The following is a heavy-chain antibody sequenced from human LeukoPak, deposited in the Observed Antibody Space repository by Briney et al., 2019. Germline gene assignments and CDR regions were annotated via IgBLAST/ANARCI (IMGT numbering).Heavy chain of an antibody. CDR1: GFTFSNYA. J-gene: IGHJ4*02. D-gene: IGHD2-15*01. Sequence: PGGSLRLSCAASGFTFSNYAMSWVRQAPGKGLEWVSGISASGGSCYADSVKGRFTVSRDISKNTLYLQMNSLRAEDTAVYFCAREPRDCTGGTCQSAGGYYFYYWSQGTLVTVSS. V-gene: IGHV3-23*01. CDR3: AREPRDCTGGTCQSAGGYYFYY. CDR2: ISASGGS.